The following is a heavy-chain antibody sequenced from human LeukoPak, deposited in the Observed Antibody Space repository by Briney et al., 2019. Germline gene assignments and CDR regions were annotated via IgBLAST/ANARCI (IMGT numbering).Heavy chain of an antibody. J-gene: IGHJ3*02. D-gene: IGHD2-2*01. V-gene: IGHV4-34*01. CDR3: ARKYCSSTSCSYGYDI. Sequence: SETLTLTCAVHVESFSGYYWSWIRQPPGKGLEWIGEISYSGSTNYNSSLESRVTISVDTSKYQFSLKLSSVTAADTAVYFCARKYCSSTSCSYGYDIWGQGTLVTVSS. CDR2: ISYSGST. CDR1: VESFSGYY.